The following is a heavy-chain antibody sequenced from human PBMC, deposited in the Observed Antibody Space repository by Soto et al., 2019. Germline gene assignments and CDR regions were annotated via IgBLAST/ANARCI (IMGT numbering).Heavy chain of an antibody. J-gene: IGHJ5*02. V-gene: IGHV3-43*01. Sequence: PGGSLRLSCAASGFTFDDYTMHWVRQDPGKGLEWVSLISWDGGSTYYADSVKGRFTISRDNSKNSLYLQMNSLRTEDTALYYCAKDPGPTIAAAGDNWFDPWGQGTLVTVSS. CDR1: GFTFDDYT. D-gene: IGHD6-13*01. CDR2: ISWDGGST. CDR3: AKDPGPTIAAAGDNWFDP.